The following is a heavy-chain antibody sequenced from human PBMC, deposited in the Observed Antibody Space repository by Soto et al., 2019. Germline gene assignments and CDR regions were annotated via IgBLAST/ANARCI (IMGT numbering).Heavy chain of an antibody. V-gene: IGHV1-69*01. CDR1: GGTFSTYG. CDR2: IIPIFGTT. J-gene: IGHJ4*02. D-gene: IGHD2-8*01. CDR3: ATRYCSSHMCYPFHY. Sequence: QVQLVQSGAEVKKPGSSVKVSCKAFGGTFSTYGIGWVRQAPGQGLEWMGGIIPIFGTTHYAQKFQDRVTITADESTTTAYMELSSLRSEDTAVYFCATRYCSSHMCYPFHYWGQGTLVTVSS.